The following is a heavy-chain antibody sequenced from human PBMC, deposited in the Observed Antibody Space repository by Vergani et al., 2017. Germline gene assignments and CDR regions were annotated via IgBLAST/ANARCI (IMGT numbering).Heavy chain of an antibody. CDR1: GGSFSGYY. CDR2: INHSGST. J-gene: IGHJ5*02. Sequence: QVQLQQWGAGLLKPSEPLSLTCAVYGGSFSGYYWSWIRQPPGKGLEWIGEINHSGSTNYNPSLKRRFTISVITSKNQFTLKLSFVTAADTAVYYCASDFRYCSSNSCLGKFDPWGQGTLVTVSS. V-gene: IGHV4-34*01. D-gene: IGHD2-2*01. CDR3: ASDFRYCSSNSCLGKFDP.